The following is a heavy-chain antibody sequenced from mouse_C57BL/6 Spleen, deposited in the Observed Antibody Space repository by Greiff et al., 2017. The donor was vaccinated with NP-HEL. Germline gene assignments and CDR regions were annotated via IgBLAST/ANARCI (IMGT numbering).Heavy chain of an antibody. CDR1: GYAFSSSW. CDR3: ARYPHYYGSSPFDYAMDD. Sequence: VQLQQSGPELVKPGASVKISCKASGYAFSSSWMNWVKQRPGKGLEWIGRIYPGDGDTNYNGKFKGKATMTADKSSSTAYMQLSSLTSEDSAVYCFARYPHYYGSSPFDYAMDDWGQGTSVTGSS. D-gene: IGHD1-1*01. J-gene: IGHJ4*01. CDR2: IYPGDGDT. V-gene: IGHV1-82*01.